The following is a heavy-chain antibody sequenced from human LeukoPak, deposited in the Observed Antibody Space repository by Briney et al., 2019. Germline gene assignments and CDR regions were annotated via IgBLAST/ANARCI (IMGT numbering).Heavy chain of an antibody. D-gene: IGHD1-1*01. CDR3: ATWRTAKTGFDY. V-gene: IGHV4-39*01. Sequence: PSETLSLTCTVSGGSVSSSSYYWGWIRQPPGKGLEFIGSIYYSGRPYYNPSLKSRVTISVDTSKNQFSLRLSSVTAADTPVYYCATWRTAKTGFDYWGQGTLVTVSS. CDR1: GGSVSSSSYY. CDR2: IYYSGRP. J-gene: IGHJ4*02.